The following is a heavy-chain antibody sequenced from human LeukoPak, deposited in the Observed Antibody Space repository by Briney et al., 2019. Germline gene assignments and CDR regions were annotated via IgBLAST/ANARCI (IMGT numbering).Heavy chain of an antibody. J-gene: IGHJ4*02. V-gene: IGHV3-7*03. CDR3: ARDQYDTWSRRGNFDS. Sequence: GGSLRLSCAASEFTFSFYWMTWVRQAPGKGLEWVANILPDGSKTYYLDSVKGRFTISRDNTKNSLYLQMNSLRAEDTAVFYCARDQYDTWSRRGNFDSWGQGTLVIVSS. CDR2: ILPDGSKT. D-gene: IGHD3/OR15-3a*01. CDR1: EFTFSFYW.